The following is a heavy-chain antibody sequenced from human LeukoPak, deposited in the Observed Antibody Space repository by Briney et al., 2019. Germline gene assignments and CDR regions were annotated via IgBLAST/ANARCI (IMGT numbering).Heavy chain of an antibody. Sequence: GGSLRLSCAASGFSFSSNGMHWVRQAPGKGLEWLAVIWYDGSNKYYADSVKGRFTISGDNSKNTLYLQMSSLRVEDTAVYYCARIKGAGYNPEFWGQGTLVTVSS. D-gene: IGHD5-24*01. CDR3: ARIKGAGYNPEF. CDR2: IWYDGSNK. V-gene: IGHV3-33*01. CDR1: GFSFSSNG. J-gene: IGHJ4*02.